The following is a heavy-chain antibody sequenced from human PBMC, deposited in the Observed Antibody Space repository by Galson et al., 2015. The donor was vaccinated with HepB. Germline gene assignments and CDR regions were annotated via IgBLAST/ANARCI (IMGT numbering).Heavy chain of an antibody. D-gene: IGHD4-17*01. CDR1: GFTFGDYA. V-gene: IGHV3-49*04. J-gene: IGHJ4*02. CDR2: IRSKAYGGTT. Sequence: SLRLSCAASGFTFGDYAMSWVRQAPGKGLEWVGFIRSKAYGGTTEYAASVKGRFTISRDDSKSIAYLQMNSLKTEDTAVYYCTRDGGIASGDYVLPDYWGQGTLVTVSS. CDR3: TRDGGIASGDYVLPDY.